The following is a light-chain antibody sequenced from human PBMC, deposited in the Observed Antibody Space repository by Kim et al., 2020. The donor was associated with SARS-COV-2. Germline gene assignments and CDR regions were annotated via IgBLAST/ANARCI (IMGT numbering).Light chain of an antibody. CDR2: YDS. J-gene: IGLJ2*01. CDR1: NIGSKS. Sequence: SYELTQPPSVSVAPGKTARITCGGNNIGSKSVHWYQQKPGQAPVLVIYYDSDRPSGIPERFSGSNSGNTATLTISRVEAGDEADYYCQVWDSSSDHVVFGEGTQRTVL. CDR3: QVWDSSSDHVV. V-gene: IGLV3-21*04.